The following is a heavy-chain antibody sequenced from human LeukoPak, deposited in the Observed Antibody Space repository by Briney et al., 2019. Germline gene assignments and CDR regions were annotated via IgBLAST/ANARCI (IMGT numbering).Heavy chain of an antibody. CDR2: INHRGST. J-gene: IGHJ4*02. CDR3: ARGFAAAGTFGFDY. D-gene: IGHD6-13*01. Sequence: PSETLSLTCAVYGGSLSGYYWSWIRQPPGKGLEWIGEINHRGSTNYNPSLKSRVTISVDTSKNQFSLKLSSVTAADTAVYYCARGFAAAGTFGFDYWGQGTLVTVSS. CDR1: GGSLSGYY. V-gene: IGHV4-34*01.